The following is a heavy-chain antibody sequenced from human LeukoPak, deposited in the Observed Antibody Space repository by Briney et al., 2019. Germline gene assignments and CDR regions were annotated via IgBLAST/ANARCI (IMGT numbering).Heavy chain of an antibody. D-gene: IGHD6-19*01. CDR3: ARGGENSSGWFGYYYYGMDV. CDR2: ISYDGSNK. CDR1: GFTFSSYA. V-gene: IGHV3-30-3*01. J-gene: IGHJ6*02. Sequence: RAGGSLRLSCAASGFTFSSYAMHWVRQAPGKGLEWVAVISYDGSNKYYADSVKGRFTISRDNSKNTLYLQMNSLRAEDTAVYYCARGGENSSGWFGYYYYGMDVWGQGTTVTVSS.